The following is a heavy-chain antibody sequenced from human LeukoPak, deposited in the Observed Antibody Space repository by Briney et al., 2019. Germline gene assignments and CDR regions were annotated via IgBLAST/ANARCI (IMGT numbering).Heavy chain of an antibody. V-gene: IGHV4-30-2*01. D-gene: IGHD3-3*01. J-gene: IGHJ4*02. CDR2: IYHSGST. CDR1: GGSISSGGYS. Sequence: PSQTLSLTCAVSGGSISSGGYSWSWIRQPPGKGLEWIGYIYHSGSTYYNPSLKSRVTISVDTSKNQFSLKLSSVTAADTAVYYCARRAQTYDFWSGYHRGYFDYWGQGTLVTVSS. CDR3: ARRAQTYDFWSGYHRGYFDY.